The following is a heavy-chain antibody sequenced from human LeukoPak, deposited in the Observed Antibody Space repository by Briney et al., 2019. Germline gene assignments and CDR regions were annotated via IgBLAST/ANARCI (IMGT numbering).Heavy chain of an antibody. CDR1: GFTVSSNY. CDR2: IYSGGST. J-gene: IGHJ6*02. CDR3: ASPLKLYYYYGMDV. Sequence: GGSLRLSCAASGFTVSSNYMIWVRQAPGKELEWVSLIYSGGSTYYADSVKGRFTISRDNSKNTLYLQMNSLRAEDTAMYYCASPLKLYYYYGMDVWGQGTTVTVSS. D-gene: IGHD1-26*01. V-gene: IGHV3-53*01.